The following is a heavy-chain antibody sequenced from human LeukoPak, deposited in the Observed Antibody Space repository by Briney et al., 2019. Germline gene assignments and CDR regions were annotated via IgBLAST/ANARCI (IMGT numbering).Heavy chain of an antibody. CDR3: ARDTYISGWYLRYGMDV. CDR2: ISYDGSNK. J-gene: IGHJ6*02. CDR1: VHIYRFYD. D-gene: IGHD6-19*01. Sequence: GGSLTLFCTVSVHIYRFYDMHCLRQARDRAREGLAVISYDGSNKYYADSVKGRFTICRENSKNTLYVQMNSLRAEDKAVYYCARDTYISGWYLRYGMDVWGQGTTVTVSS. V-gene: IGHV3-30-3*01.